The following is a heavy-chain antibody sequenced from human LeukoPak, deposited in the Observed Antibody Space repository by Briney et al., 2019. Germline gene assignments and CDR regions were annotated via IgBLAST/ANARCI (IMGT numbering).Heavy chain of an antibody. CDR1: GGSISSSSYY. D-gene: IGHD1-26*01. J-gene: IGHJ4*02. CDR3: AGLLAGADYY. V-gene: IGHV4-39*01. Sequence: PSETLSLTCTVSGGSISSSSYYWGWIRQPPGKGLEWIGSIYYSGSTYYNPSLKSRVTISVDTSKNQFSLKLSSVTAADTAVYYCAGLLAGADYYWGQGTLVTVSS. CDR2: IYYSGST.